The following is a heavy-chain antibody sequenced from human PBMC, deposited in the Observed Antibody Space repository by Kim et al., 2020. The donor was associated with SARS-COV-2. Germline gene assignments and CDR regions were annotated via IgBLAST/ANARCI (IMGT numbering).Heavy chain of an antibody. CDR1: GGSISSGSYY. V-gene: IGHV4-61*02. CDR2: IYTSGST. D-gene: IGHD1-26*01. J-gene: IGHJ5*02. Sequence: SETLSLTCTVSGGSISSGSYYWSWIRQPAGKGLEWIGRIYTSGSTNYNPSLKSRVTISVDTSKNQFSVKLSSVTAAATAVCYCAGIDLWGSRLMAWGQGTLVTVSS. CDR3: AGIDLWGSRLMA.